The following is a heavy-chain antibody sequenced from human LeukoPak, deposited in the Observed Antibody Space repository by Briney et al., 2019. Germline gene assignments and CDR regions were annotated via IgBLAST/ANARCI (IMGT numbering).Heavy chain of an antibody. CDR1: GFTFSSYR. J-gene: IGHJ4*02. V-gene: IGHV3-21*04. D-gene: IGHD3-10*01. Sequence: GGSLRLSCAASGFTFSSYRMNWVRQAPGKGLEWVSSISSSSSYIYYVDSVKGRFTISRDNAKKSLYLQMNSLRAEDTALYYCAKDKLPMVRGVEIDYWGQGTLVTVSS. CDR2: ISSSSSYI. CDR3: AKDKLPMVRGVEIDY.